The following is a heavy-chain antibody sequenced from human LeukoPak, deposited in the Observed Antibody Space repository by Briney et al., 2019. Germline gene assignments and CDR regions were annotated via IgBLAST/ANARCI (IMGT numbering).Heavy chain of an antibody. D-gene: IGHD2-15*01. CDR1: GFTFSSYD. CDR3: AKRGGTESFYYYYYMDV. V-gene: IGHV3-23*01. CDR2: ISRSGGTT. Sequence: GGSLRLSCAASGFTFSSYDMTWVRQTPGKGLEWVALISRSGGTTYYADSVKGRFTISRDNSKNTLYLQMDSLRAEDTAEYYCAKRGGTESFYYYYYMDVWGKGTTVTVSS. J-gene: IGHJ6*03.